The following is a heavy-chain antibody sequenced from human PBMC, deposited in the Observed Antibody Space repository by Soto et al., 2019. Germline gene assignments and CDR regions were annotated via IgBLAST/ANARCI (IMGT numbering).Heavy chain of an antibody. D-gene: IGHD3-3*01. Sequence: PGGSLRLSCAASGFIFSGHTMSWVRQAPGTGLEWVSSIDQTGAYTNYAESVKGRFTISRDNSRNTLDLQMNSLRAADTALYYCVSWIFAHFDHWGQATQVTVSS. CDR2: IDQTGAYT. CDR1: GFIFSGHT. J-gene: IGHJ4*02. CDR3: VSWIFAHFDH. V-gene: IGHV3-23*05.